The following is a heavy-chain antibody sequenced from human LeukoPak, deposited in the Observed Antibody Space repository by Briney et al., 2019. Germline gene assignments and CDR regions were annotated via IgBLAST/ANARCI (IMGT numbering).Heavy chain of an antibody. CDR1: GLSLSTSGVG. J-gene: IGHJ3*02. V-gene: IGHV2-5*01. CDR2: IYWNDDK. D-gene: IGHD1-1*01. Sequence: SGPTLVKPTQTLTLTCTFSGLSLSTSGVGVGWIRQPPGKALEWLALIYWNDDKRYSPSLKSRLTITKDTSKNQVVLTMTNMDPVDTATYYCAHRQDDQDAFDIWGQGTMVTVSS. CDR3: AHRQDDQDAFDI.